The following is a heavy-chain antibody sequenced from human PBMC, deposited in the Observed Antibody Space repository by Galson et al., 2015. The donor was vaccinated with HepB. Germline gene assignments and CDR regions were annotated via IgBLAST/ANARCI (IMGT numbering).Heavy chain of an antibody. D-gene: IGHD5-24*01. CDR2: ISYDGSNK. V-gene: IGHV3-30-3*01. J-gene: IGHJ4*02. CDR1: GFAFSSYA. CDR3: ARDALEMAIDY. Sequence: SLRLSCAASGFAFSSYAMHWVRQAPGKGLEWVAVISYDGSNKYYADSVKGRFTISRDNSKNTLYLQMNSLRAEDTAVYYCARDALEMAIDYWGQGTLVTVSS.